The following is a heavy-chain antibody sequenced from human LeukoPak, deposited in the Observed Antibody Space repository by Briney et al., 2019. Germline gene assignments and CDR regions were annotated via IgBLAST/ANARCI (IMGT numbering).Heavy chain of an antibody. CDR1: GGSISSGGYY. V-gene: IGHV4-30-2*01. J-gene: IGHJ4*02. CDR2: IYHSGST. CDR3: ARNRDGYNY. D-gene: IGHD5-24*01. Sequence: SETLSLTCTVSGGSISSGGYYWSWIRQPPGKGLEWIGYIYHSGSTYYNPSLKSRVTISVDRSKNQFSLKLSSVTAADTAVYYCARNRDGYNYWGQGTLVTVSS.